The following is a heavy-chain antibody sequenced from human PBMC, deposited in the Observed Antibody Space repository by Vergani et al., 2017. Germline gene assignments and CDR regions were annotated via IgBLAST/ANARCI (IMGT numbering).Heavy chain of an antibody. V-gene: IGHV3-21*04. CDR2: ISSSSSYI. CDR3: AKDTDYYGSGAYFDY. D-gene: IGHD3-10*01. CDR1: GFTFSSYS. Sequence: EVQLVESGGGLVKPGGSLRLSCAASGFTFSSYSMNWVRQAPGKGLEWVSSISSSSSYIYYADSVKGRFTISRDNAKNSLYLQMNSLRAEDTALYYCAKDTDYYGSGAYFDYWGQGTLVTVSS. J-gene: IGHJ4*02.